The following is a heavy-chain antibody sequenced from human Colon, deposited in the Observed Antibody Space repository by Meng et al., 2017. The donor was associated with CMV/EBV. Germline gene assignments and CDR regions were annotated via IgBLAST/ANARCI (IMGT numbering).Heavy chain of an antibody. D-gene: IGHD3-10*01. CDR2: ISDSGST. V-gene: IGHV4-61*01. J-gene: IGHJ6*02. Sequence: SETLSLTCTVSGVSVTTSSYYWSWIRQTPGKGLQWIGYISDSGSTNFNPSLKSRVSISVDKSKNQFSLTLTSVTAADTAVYYCASLRPPLWFGELRGNYQYVRDVWGQGTTVTVSS. CDR1: GVSVTTSSYY. CDR3: ASLRPPLWFGELRGNYQYVRDV.